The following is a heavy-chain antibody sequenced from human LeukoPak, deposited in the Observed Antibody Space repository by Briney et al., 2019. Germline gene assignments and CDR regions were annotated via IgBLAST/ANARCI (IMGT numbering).Heavy chain of an antibody. CDR1: GFTFSSYA. CDR2: ISGSGGST. CDR3: AKGANYYDSSGYYLAGRYFDY. V-gene: IGHV3-23*01. J-gene: IGHJ4*02. Sequence: GGSLRLSCAASGFTFSSYAMSWVRQAPGKGLEWVSAISGSGGSTYYADSVKGRFTISRDNSKNTLYLQMNSLRAEDTAVYYCAKGANYYDSSGYYLAGRYFDYWGQGTLVTVSS. D-gene: IGHD3-22*01.